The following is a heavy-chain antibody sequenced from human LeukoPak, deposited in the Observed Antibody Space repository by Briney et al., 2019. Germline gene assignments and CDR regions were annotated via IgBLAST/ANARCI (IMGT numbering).Heavy chain of an antibody. CDR2: TRPASPNV. CDR3: VTHTFTGVSDK. CDR1: AYDFSNYW. D-gene: IGHD1-14*01. V-gene: IGHV5-51*01. J-gene: IGHJ4*02. Sequence: GESLKISCEASAYDFSNYWIGWGRQMPGKGLEWMGITRPASPNVRYSPSFEGQVTISADKSINTAYLQWGSLKASDTAVYYCVTHTFTGVSDKWAQGTLVTVSS.